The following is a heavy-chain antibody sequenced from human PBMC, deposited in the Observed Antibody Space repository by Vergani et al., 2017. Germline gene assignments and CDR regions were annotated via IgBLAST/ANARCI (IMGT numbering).Heavy chain of an antibody. CDR2: MNGDGDTI. V-gene: IGHV3-74*01. CDR3: ARARKFRFGVVWENWFDP. Sequence: EVELVESGGGLVQPGGSLRLSCAASGFTFNEYWMHWARQVPGKGLVWVSGMNGDGDTISYADSVKGRFTISRDNAKNTFFLQMNRLRAEDTAVYYCARARKFRFGVVWENWFDPWGQGTLVTVSS. J-gene: IGHJ5*02. CDR1: GFTFNEYW. D-gene: IGHD3-3*01.